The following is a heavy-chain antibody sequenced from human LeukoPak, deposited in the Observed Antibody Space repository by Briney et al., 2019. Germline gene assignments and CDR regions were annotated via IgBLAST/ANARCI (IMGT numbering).Heavy chain of an antibody. D-gene: IGHD2-15*01. CDR3: ARLLGDCSGGSCYFFDY. CDR2: IYYSGST. J-gene: IGHJ4*02. V-gene: IGHV4-39*01. CDR1: GGSISSSNYY. Sequence: PSETLSLTCTVSGGSISSSNYYWGWIRQPPGKGLEWIGNIYYSGSTYYNPSLKSRAAISVDTSKNQLSLKLSSVTAADTAVYYCARLLGDCSGGSCYFFDYWGQGTLVTVSS.